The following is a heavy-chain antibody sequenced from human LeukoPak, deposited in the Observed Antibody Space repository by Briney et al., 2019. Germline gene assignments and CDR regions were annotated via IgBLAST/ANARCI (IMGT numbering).Heavy chain of an antibody. Sequence: PGGSLRLSCAASGFTFSSYAMSWVRQAPGKGLEWVSSISSSSSYIYYADSVKGRFTISRDNAKNSLYLQMNSLRAEDTAVYYCARARIAAADPYYYYMDVWGKGTTVTVSS. V-gene: IGHV3-21*01. J-gene: IGHJ6*03. CDR2: ISSSSSYI. CDR1: GFTFSSYA. D-gene: IGHD6-13*01. CDR3: ARARIAAADPYYYYMDV.